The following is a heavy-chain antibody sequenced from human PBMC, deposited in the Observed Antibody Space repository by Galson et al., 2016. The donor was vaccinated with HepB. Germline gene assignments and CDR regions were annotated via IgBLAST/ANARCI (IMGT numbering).Heavy chain of an antibody. D-gene: IGHD5-24*01. CDR2: IYSGGGT. V-gene: IGHV3-53*01. Sequence: SLRLSCAASGFTVGNNYLSWVRQAPGKGLEWVSLIYSGGGTYYADSVKGRFTISRDSSQNTLSLQMNSLRVEDTAVYFCVKVAMGGPADYWGQGTLVTVSS. CDR1: GFTVGNNY. J-gene: IGHJ4*02. CDR3: VKVAMGGPADY.